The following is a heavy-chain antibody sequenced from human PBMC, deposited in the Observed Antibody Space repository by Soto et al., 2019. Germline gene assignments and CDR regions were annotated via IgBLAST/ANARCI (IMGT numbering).Heavy chain of an antibody. J-gene: IGHJ4*02. V-gene: IGHV3-23*01. CDR3: AKDLGSPTVVTPELEFDY. Sequence: GGSLRLSCAASGFTFSSYAMTWVRQAPGKGLEWISAIGSGGSTYYADSVKGRFTISRDNSRNTLYLQMNSLRADDTAVYYCAKDLGSPTVVTPELEFDYWGQGTLVTVSS. CDR2: IGSGGST. D-gene: IGHD4-17*01. CDR1: GFTFSSYA.